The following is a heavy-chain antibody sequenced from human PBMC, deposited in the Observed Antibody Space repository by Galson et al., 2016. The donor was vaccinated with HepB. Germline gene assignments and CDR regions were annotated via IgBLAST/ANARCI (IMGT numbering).Heavy chain of an antibody. CDR1: GFTFSSYA. D-gene: IGHD2/OR15-2a*01. CDR2: DSMDGRRK. V-gene: IGHV3-30*03. J-gene: IGHJ4*02. Sequence: SLRLSCAASGFTFSSYAMSWVRQAPGKGLEWVAADSMDGRRKFYADSVKGRFTISRDNSNSMLFLQLSSLRADDTAVYYCARRHEYCPPVGCSVDYWGQGTLVSVSS. CDR3: ARRHEYCPPVGCSVDY.